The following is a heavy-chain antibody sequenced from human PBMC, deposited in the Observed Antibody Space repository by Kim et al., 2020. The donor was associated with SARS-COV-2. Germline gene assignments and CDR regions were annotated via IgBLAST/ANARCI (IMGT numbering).Heavy chain of an antibody. CDR2: IYYSGST. V-gene: IGHV4-61*01. CDR3: AREVGLRFLECFDY. CDR1: GGSVSSGSYY. D-gene: IGHD3-3*01. Sequence: SETLSLTCTVSGGSVSSGSYYWSWIRQPPGKGLEWIGYIYYSGSTNYNPSLKSRVTISVDTSKNQFSLKLSSVTAADTAVYYCAREVGLRFLECFDYWGQGTLVTVSS. J-gene: IGHJ4*02.